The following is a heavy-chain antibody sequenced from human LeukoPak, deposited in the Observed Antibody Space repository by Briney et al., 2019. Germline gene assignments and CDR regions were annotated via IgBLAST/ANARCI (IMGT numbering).Heavy chain of an antibody. V-gene: IGHV3-7*03. Sequence: GGSLRLSCAASGFTFSSYWMSWVRQAPGRGLEWVANIKQHGSEKYYLDSVEGRFTISRDNAKNTLYLQMNSLRAEDTAVYCCAKLVVVTATYWYFDLWGRGTLVSVSS. CDR3: AKLVVVTATYWYFDL. CDR2: IKQHGSEK. CDR1: GFTFSSYW. D-gene: IGHD2-21*02. J-gene: IGHJ2*01.